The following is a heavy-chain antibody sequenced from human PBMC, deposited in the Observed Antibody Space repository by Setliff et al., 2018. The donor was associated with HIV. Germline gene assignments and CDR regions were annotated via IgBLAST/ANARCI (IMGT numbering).Heavy chain of an antibody. V-gene: IGHV3-48*01. D-gene: IGHD6-6*01. Sequence: PGGSLRLSCAASGFTFSDYAMSWVRQAPGKGLEWISYISGSSSAIHYRDSVKGRFTISRDNAKNSLYLQMNSLRAEDTAVYYCAKTRTGLYSSSPLYFDHWGQGTLVTVSS. CDR2: ISGSSSAI. CDR3: AKTRTGLYSSSPLYFDH. CDR1: GFTFSDYA. J-gene: IGHJ4*02.